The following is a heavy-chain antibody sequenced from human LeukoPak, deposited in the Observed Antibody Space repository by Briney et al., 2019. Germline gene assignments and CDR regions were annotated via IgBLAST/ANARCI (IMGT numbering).Heavy chain of an antibody. CDR3: ATAAGTGTYYFDY. V-gene: IGHV1-69*01. Sequence: SVKVSCKASGGTFSSYAISWVRQAPGQGLEWMGGIIPIFGTANYAQKFQGRVTITADEPTSTAYMELSSLRSEDTAVYYCATAAGTGTYYFDYWGQGTLVTVSS. J-gene: IGHJ4*02. D-gene: IGHD6-13*01. CDR1: GGTFSSYA. CDR2: IIPIFGTA.